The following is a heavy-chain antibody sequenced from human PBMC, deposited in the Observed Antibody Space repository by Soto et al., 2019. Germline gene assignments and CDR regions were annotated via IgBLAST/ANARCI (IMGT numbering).Heavy chain of an antibody. D-gene: IGHD3-9*01. CDR2: IIPIFGTA. Sequence: GASVKVSCKASGGSFSSYAISWVRQAPGQGLEWMGGIIPIFGTANYAQKFQGRVTITRDTSASTAYMELSSLRSEDTAVYYCAREGTPYYDILTGYAYYYYGMDVRGQGTTVTVSS. CDR1: GGSFSSYA. CDR3: AREGTPYYDILTGYAYYYYGMDV. V-gene: IGHV1-69*05. J-gene: IGHJ6*02.